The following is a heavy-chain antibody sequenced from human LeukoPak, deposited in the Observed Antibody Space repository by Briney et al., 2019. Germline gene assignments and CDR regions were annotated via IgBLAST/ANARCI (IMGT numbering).Heavy chain of an antibody. D-gene: IGHD2-15*01. CDR1: GFTFSSYS. V-gene: IGHV3-21*01. CDR2: ISSSSSYI. CDR3: ARDRRVGGVDY. J-gene: IGHJ4*02. Sequence: GGSLRLSCAAPGFTFSSYSMNWVRQAPGKGLEWVSSISSSSSYIYYADSVKGRFTISRDNAKNSLYLQMNSLRAEDTAVYYCARDRRVGGVDYWGQGTLVTVSS.